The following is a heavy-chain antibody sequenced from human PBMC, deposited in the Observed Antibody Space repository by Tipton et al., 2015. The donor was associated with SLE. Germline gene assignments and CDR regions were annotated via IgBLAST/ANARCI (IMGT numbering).Heavy chain of an antibody. CDR2: IWYDESNK. Sequence: SLRLSCVASEFSFSLYGMHWVRQAPGKGLEWVAVIWYDESNKYYADSVKGRFTISRDNSKNTLYLQMNSLRAEDTAVYYCARDPWVQGTMYYYYGMDVWGQGTTVTVSS. J-gene: IGHJ6*02. CDR1: EFSFSLYG. D-gene: IGHD3-10*01. CDR3: ARDPWVQGTMYYYYGMDV. V-gene: IGHV3-33*01.